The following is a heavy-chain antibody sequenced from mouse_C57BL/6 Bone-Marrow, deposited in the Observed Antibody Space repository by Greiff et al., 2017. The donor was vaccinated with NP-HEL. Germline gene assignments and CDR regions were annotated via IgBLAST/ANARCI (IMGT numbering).Heavy chain of an antibody. J-gene: IGHJ3*01. CDR2: IDPENGDT. CDR1: GFNIKDDY. D-gene: IGHD2-1*01. Sequence: VHVKQSGAELVRPGASVKLSCTASGFNIKDDYMHWVKQRPEQGLEWIGWIDPENGDTEYASKFQGKATITADTSSNTAYLQLSSLTSEDTAVYYCTTSVYYGNPGAYWGQGTLVTVSA. CDR3: TTSVYYGNPGAY. V-gene: IGHV14-4*01.